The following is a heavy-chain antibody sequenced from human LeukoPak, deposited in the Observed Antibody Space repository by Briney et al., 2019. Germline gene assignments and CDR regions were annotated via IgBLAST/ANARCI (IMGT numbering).Heavy chain of an antibody. J-gene: IGHJ6*03. Sequence: SETLSLTCTVSGGSISSSSYYWGWIRQPPGKGLEWIGSIYHSGSTYYNPSLKSRVTISVDTSKNQFSLKLSSVTAADTAVYYCARVRRDIVVVPAVGPLYYYYMDVWGKGTTVTISS. CDR2: IYHSGST. D-gene: IGHD2-2*01. V-gene: IGHV4-39*07. CDR1: GGSISSSSYY. CDR3: ARVRRDIVVVPAVGPLYYYYMDV.